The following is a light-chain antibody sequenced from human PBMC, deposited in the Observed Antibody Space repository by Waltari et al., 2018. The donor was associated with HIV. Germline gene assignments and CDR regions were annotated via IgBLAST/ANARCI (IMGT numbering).Light chain of an antibody. Sequence: QSVLTQPPSASGTPGQRVIISCSGNRSNIGSNTVNWYQQFLGAAPTLLIYSNNQRPSAVPDRFSGSKSGSAASLAISGLKSEDEADYHCATWDDALSGPVFGAGTKLTV. V-gene: IGLV1-44*01. CDR3: ATWDDALSGPV. J-gene: IGLJ3*02. CDR2: SNN. CDR1: RSNIGSNT.